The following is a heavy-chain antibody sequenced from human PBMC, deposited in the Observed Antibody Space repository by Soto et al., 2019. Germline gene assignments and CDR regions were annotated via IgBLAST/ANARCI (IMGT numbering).Heavy chain of an antibody. D-gene: IGHD5-18*01. CDR3: ARGRGYGYGIDY. Sequence: QVQLQESGPGLGKPSETLSLTCTVSGGSINSGDHYWSWIRQPPGKGLECIGYIFYSGTTYYNPSLESRVTISVDTSKNQFSLKLRSVTAADTAVYYCARGRGYGYGIDYWGQGTLVTVSS. J-gene: IGHJ4*02. CDR2: IFYSGTT. V-gene: IGHV4-30-4*01. CDR1: GGSINSGDHY.